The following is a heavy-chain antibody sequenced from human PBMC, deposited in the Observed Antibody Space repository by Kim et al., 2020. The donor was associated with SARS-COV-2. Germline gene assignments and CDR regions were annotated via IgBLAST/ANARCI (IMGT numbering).Heavy chain of an antibody. V-gene: IGHV3-23*01. J-gene: IGHJ4*02. CDR1: GFTVSRFA. CDR2: ITNNDGKT. D-gene: IGHD3-16*02. Sequence: GGSLRLSCAASGFTVSRFAMSWVRQAPGKGLEWISAITNNDGKTYYADSVRGRFTISRDNSKNTVYLQMNNLRVEDTALYYCAKDNPSYGWPTFEKWGQG. CDR3: AKDNPSYGWPTFEK.